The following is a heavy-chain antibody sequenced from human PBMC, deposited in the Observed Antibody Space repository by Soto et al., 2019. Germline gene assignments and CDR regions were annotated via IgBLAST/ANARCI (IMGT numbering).Heavy chain of an antibody. CDR3: AASISGSSSYS. CDR2: ISGSGGST. D-gene: IGHD6-13*01. Sequence: GSLRLSCAASGLTFSSYAMSWVRQAPGKGLEWVSAISGSGGSTYYADSVKGRFTISRDNSKNTLYLQMNSLRAEDTAVYYCAASISGSSSYSWGQGTLVTVSS. V-gene: IGHV3-23*01. J-gene: IGHJ4*02. CDR1: GLTFSSYA.